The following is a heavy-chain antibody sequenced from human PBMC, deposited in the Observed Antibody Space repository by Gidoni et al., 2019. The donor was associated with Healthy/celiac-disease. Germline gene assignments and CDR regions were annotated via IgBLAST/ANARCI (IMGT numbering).Heavy chain of an antibody. CDR2: VSAYNGNT. CDR3: ATDGYSYGSPFDY. V-gene: IGHV1-18*01. Sequence: QVQLVQSGAEVKKHGASVKVPCKASGSTCTSYGIRWVRQAPGQGLEWMGWVSAYNGNTNYAQKLQGRVTMTTDTSTSTAYMELRSLRSDDTAVYYCATDGYSYGSPFDYWGQGTLVTVSS. D-gene: IGHD5-18*01. CDR1: GSTCTSYG. J-gene: IGHJ4*02.